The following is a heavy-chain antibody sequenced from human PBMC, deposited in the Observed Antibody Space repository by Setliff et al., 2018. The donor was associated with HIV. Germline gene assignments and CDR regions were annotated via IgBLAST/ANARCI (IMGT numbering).Heavy chain of an antibody. CDR1: GFTFSSYA. D-gene: IGHD3-22*01. CDR3: ARDPGGDTSGYLIYYYDY. J-gene: IGHJ4*02. Sequence: GGSLRLSCVASGFTFSSYAMSWVRQAPGKGLEWVAALSGSGDNTWYAASVRGRFTISRDNSKNTLYLQMNSLRAEDTAVYYCARDPGGDTSGYLIYYYDYWGQGTLVTVSS. V-gene: IGHV3-23*01. CDR2: LSGSGDNT.